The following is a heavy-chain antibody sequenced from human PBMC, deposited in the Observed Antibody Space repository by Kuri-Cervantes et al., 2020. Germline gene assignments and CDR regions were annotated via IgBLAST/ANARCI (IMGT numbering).Heavy chain of an antibody. CDR2: IWYDGSNK. V-gene: IGHV3-33*08. J-gene: IGHJ4*02. CDR1: GFTFSSYS. CDR3: ASDMYYYDSSGYLVWGRDDY. D-gene: IGHD3-22*01. Sequence: GGSLRLSCAASGFTFSSYSMNWVRQAPGKGLEWVAVIWYDGSNKYYADSVKGRFTISRDNSKNTLYLQMNSLRAEDTAVYYCASDMYYYDSSGYLVWGRDDYWGQGTLVSVSS.